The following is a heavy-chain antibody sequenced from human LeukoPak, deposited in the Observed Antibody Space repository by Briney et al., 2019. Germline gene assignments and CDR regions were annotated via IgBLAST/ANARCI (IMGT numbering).Heavy chain of an antibody. CDR3: AGRYCSGGSCYFDY. CDR2: INHSGST. D-gene: IGHD2-15*01. Sequence: SETLSLTCAVYGGSFSGYYWSWIRQPPGKGLEWIGEINHSGSTNYNPSLKSRVTISADTSKNQFSLKLSSVTAADTAVYYCAGRYCSGGSCYFDYWGQGTLVTVSS. J-gene: IGHJ4*02. V-gene: IGHV4-34*01. CDR1: GGSFSGYY.